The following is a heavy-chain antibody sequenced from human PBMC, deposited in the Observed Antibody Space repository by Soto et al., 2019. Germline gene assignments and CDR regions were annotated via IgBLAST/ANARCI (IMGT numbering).Heavy chain of an antibody. Sequence: QVQLQGSGPGLVRPSETLSLTCTVSGASISTNHHNWAWVRQPPGKGLEWMGNINYRGDTYFNPSLGSRLSMSVDTSKNQFSLKLTSVTAADTAVYYGARLPTGYPNWVDPWGQCTLVTVSS. CDR1: GASISTNHHN. V-gene: IGHV4-39*01. J-gene: IGHJ5*02. CDR3: ARLPTGYPNWVDP. CDR2: INYRGDT. D-gene: IGHD3-9*01.